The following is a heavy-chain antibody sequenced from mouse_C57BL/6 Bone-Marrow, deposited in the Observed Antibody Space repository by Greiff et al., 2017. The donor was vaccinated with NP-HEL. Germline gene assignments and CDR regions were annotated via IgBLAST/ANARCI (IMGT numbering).Heavy chain of an antibody. V-gene: IGHV10-1*01. D-gene: IGHD1-1*01. J-gene: IGHJ4*01. CDR3: VRAGSPHAMDY. CDR2: IRSKSNNYAT. CDR1: GFSFNTYA. Sequence: EVKLEESGGGLVQPKGSLKLSCAASGFSFNTYAMNWVRQAPGKGLEWVARIRSKSNNYATYYADSVKDRFTISRDDSESMLYLQMNNLKTEDTAMYYCVRAGSPHAMDYWGQGTSVTVSS.